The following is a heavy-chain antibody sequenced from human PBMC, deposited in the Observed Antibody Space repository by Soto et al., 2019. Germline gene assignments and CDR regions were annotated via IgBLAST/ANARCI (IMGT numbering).Heavy chain of an antibody. CDR2: INHRGNT. D-gene: IGHD2-8*01. Sequence: ETLSLTCAVYGGSFSGYYRTWIRQPPGKGLEWIGEINHRGNTNYNPSLKSRVTISVDTSKNQFSLKLTSVTAADTAVYYCARQEVPQWFTKGYYGMDVWDQGTTVTVSS. CDR1: GGSFSGYY. V-gene: IGHV4-34*01. CDR3: ARQEVPQWFTKGYYGMDV. J-gene: IGHJ6*02.